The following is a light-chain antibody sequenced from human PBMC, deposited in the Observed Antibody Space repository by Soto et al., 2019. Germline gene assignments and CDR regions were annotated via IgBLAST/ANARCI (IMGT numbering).Light chain of an antibody. CDR3: SICYGASLLV. J-gene: IGLJ2*01. CDR1: TGAVTSAHW. Sequence: QAVVTQEPSLTVSPGGTVTLTCGSSTGAVTSAHWPYWFQQKPGQAPRTLIFDTKNQHSWTPARFSGSLLGGKAALTLSGAEPEDEAEYYCSICYGASLLVFGGGTKLTVL. V-gene: IGLV7-46*01. CDR2: DTK.